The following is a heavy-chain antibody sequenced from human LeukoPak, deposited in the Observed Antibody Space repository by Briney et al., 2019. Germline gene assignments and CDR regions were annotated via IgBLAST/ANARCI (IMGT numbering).Heavy chain of an antibody. D-gene: IGHD3-22*01. V-gene: IGHV1-46*01. J-gene: IGHJ4*02. CDR2: INPSGGST. CDR1: GYTFTSYY. Sequence: ASVKVSCKASGYTFTSYYMHWVRQAPGQGLEWMGIINPSGGSTSYAQKFQGRVTMTRDTSTSTVYMELSSLRSEDTAVYYCARVGYDSSGSVSFDYWGQGTLVTVYS. CDR3: ARVGYDSSGSVSFDY.